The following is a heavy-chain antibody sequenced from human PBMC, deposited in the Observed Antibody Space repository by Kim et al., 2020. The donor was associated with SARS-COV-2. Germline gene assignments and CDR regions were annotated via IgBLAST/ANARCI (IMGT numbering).Heavy chain of an antibody. CDR2: INTYTGNP. CDR3: ARLRGSYPINWFDP. J-gene: IGHJ5*02. CDR1: GYSFTSSA. V-gene: IGHV7-4-1*02. Sequence: ASVKVSCKASGYSFTSSAMNWVRQAPGQGLEWMGLINTYTGNPTYAQGFTGRFVFSLDTSVSTAYLQISSLKAEDTAIYYCARLRGSYPINWFDPWGQGTLVTVSS. D-gene: IGHD1-26*01.